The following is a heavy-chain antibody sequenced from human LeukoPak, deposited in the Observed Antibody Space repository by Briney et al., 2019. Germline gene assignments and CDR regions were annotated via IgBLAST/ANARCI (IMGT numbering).Heavy chain of an antibody. D-gene: IGHD3-9*01. V-gene: IGHV3-23*01. Sequence: GGSLRLSCAASGFTFSSYAMSWVRQASGKGLEWVSHVSGSGGSTYYADSVKGRFTISRDNSKNALYLQMNSPRGNDTAVYYCAKRTDVLTGYYNAWGLGTLVTVFS. CDR3: AKRTDVLTGYYNA. CDR1: GFTFSSYA. J-gene: IGHJ5*02. CDR2: VSGSGGST.